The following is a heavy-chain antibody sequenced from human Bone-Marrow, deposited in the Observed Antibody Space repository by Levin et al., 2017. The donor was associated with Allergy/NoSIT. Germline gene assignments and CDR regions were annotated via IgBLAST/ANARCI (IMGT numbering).Heavy chain of an antibody. V-gene: IGHV3-11*04. Sequence: GGSLRLSCATSGFTFRDHYMSWVRQAPGKGLEWISYISSSSHTTHYADSVRGRFTISRDNDDDSLYLQLNSLRAEDTGVYFCARGTITGWGYYFDYWGQGTLVGVSS. CDR3: ARGTITGWGYYFDY. CDR1: GFTFRDHY. J-gene: IGHJ4*02. D-gene: IGHD6-19*01. CDR2: ISSSSHTT.